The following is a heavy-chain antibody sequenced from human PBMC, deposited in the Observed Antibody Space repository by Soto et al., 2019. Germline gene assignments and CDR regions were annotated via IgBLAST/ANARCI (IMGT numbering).Heavy chain of an antibody. V-gene: IGHV4-34*01. D-gene: IGHD3-22*01. CDR2: IKRSGST. Sequence: QVQLQQWGAGLLKPSETLSLTCAVFGGSFSGYYWSWIRQPPGKGLEWIGEIKRSGSTNYNPSLTSRVTISIDPSKNQFSLKLSSVTAADTAVYYCARYYYESSGSRGFDQWGQGTLVTISS. CDR3: ARYYYESSGSRGFDQ. CDR1: GGSFSGYY. J-gene: IGHJ4*02.